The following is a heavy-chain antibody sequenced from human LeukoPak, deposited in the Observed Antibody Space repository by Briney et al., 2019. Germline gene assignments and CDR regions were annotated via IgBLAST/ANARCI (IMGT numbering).Heavy chain of an antibody. J-gene: IGHJ4*02. CDR1: GGSISSGEYY. CDR3: ARADCSGGSCPFDY. D-gene: IGHD2-15*01. CDR2: IYYSGST. V-gene: IGHV4-30-4*01. Sequence: SETLSLTCTVSGGSISSGEYYWSWIRQPPGKGLEWIGYIYYSGSTYYNPSLKSRVTISVDTSKNQFSLKLSSVTAADTAVYYCARADCSGGSCPFDYWGQGTLVTVSS.